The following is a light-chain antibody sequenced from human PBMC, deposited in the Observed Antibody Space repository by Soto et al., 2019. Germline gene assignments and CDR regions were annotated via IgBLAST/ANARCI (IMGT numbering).Light chain of an antibody. Sequence: EIVMTQSPATLSVSPGERASLSCRASQSVGSNLAWYQQTAGQAPRLLIYGASTRATGIPARFSGSGSGTEFTLTISSLQSEDFAVYSCRQYTNWPYTFGQGTKLEI. J-gene: IGKJ2*01. CDR2: GAS. V-gene: IGKV3-15*01. CDR3: RQYTNWPYT. CDR1: QSVGSN.